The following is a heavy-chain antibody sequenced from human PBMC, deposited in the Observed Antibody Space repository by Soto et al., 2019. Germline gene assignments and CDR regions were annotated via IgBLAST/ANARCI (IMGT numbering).Heavy chain of an antibody. CDR2: ITYDGASG. CDR3: ARAFSGSYPNFDY. J-gene: IGHJ4*02. Sequence: LRLSCLASGFIFRSYAMHWVRQAPGKGLEWVAVITYDGASGYYADSVRGRFAISRDNSKSTLFLQMNSLRPEDTAVYYCARAFSGSYPNFDYWGQGTLVTVSS. V-gene: IGHV3-30*09. D-gene: IGHD1-26*01. CDR1: GFIFRSYA.